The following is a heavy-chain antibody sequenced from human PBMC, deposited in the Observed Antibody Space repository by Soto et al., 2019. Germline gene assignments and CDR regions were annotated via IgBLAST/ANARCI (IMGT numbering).Heavy chain of an antibody. Sequence: PEETLSLTCTVSSGSISSTIYSWDWIRQPPGKVLEWIGSIFYSGITYYNPSLKSRVTLSVDTSKNQFSLTLTSVTAADTAVYYCARQCRGVTCHWFVPWGQGTLVTVSS. D-gene: IGHD2-15*01. V-gene: IGHV4-39*01. CDR3: ARQCRGVTCHWFVP. CDR1: SGSISSTIYS. CDR2: IFYSGIT. J-gene: IGHJ5*02.